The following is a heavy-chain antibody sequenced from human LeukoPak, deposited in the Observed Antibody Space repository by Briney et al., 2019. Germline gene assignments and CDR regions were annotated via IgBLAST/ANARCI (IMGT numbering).Heavy chain of an antibody. CDR1: GGTFSSYA. Sequence: SVKVSCKASGGTFSSYAISWVRQAPGQGLEWMGGIIPIFGTANYAQKFQGRVTITADESTSTAYMELSSLRSEVTAVYYCAREQDCSGGSCHNWFDPWGQGTLVTVSS. CDR2: IIPIFGTA. D-gene: IGHD2-15*01. J-gene: IGHJ5*02. CDR3: AREQDCSGGSCHNWFDP. V-gene: IGHV1-69*13.